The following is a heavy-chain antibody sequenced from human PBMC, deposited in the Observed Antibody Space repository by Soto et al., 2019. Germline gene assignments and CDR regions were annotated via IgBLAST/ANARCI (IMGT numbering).Heavy chain of an antibody. Sequence: PSETLSLTCTVSGGSISSSSYYWGWIRQPPGKGLEWIGSIYYSGSTYYNPSLKSRGTISVDKSKNQFSLKLSSVTAADTAVYYCARAAMGGSSWPFDYWGQGTLVTVSS. CDR1: GGSISSSSYY. D-gene: IGHD6-13*01. V-gene: IGHV4-39*07. CDR3: ARAAMGGSSWPFDY. J-gene: IGHJ4*02. CDR2: IYYSGST.